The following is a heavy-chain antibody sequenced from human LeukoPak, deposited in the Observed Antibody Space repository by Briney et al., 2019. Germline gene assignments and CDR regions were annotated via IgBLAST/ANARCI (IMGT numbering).Heavy chain of an antibody. CDR3: GVSTTRATTRTIDY. J-gene: IGHJ4*02. Sequence: SETLSLTCAVYGESFSAYFWTWIRQPPGKGLEWIGEISRGGSTNYSPSLKSRVTISLDTSKNQVSLTLSSVTAADTAMNYCGVSTTRATTRTIDYWGQGTLVAVSS. D-gene: IGHD4-17*01. CDR1: GESFSAYF. V-gene: IGHV4-34*01. CDR2: ISRGGST.